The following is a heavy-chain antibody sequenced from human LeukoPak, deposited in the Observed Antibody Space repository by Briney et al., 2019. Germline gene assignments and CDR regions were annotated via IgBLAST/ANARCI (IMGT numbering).Heavy chain of an antibody. CDR3: ARDGGNTPLDY. D-gene: IGHD2-2*02. J-gene: IGHJ4*02. V-gene: IGHV4-39*07. CDR1: GGSISSSSYY. CDR2: IYYSGST. Sequence: SETLSLTCTVSGGSISSSSYYWGWIRQPPGKGLEWIGSIYYSGSTYYNPSLKSRVTISVDTSKNQFSLKLSSVTAADTAVYYCARDGGNTPLDYWGQGTLVTVSS.